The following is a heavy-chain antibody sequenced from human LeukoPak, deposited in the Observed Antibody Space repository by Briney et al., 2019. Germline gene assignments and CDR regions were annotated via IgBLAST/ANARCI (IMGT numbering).Heavy chain of an antibody. CDR2: IWYDGSNK. J-gene: IGHJ4*02. CDR1: GFTFSSYG. Sequence: GGSLRLSCAASGFTFSSYGMHWVRQAPGKGLEWVAVIWYDGSNKYYADSVKGRFTISRDNSKNTLYLQMNSLRAEDTAVYYCARDSARQLAHSHFDYWGQGTLVTVSS. CDR3: ARDSARQLAHSHFDY. V-gene: IGHV3-33*01. D-gene: IGHD6-6*01.